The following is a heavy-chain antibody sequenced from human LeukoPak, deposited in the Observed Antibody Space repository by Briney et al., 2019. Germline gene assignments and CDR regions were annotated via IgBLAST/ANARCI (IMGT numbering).Heavy chain of an antibody. V-gene: IGHV5-51*01. CDR3: ASLGYCSSTSCSHTFDY. Sequence: GESLKISCKGSGYSFTSYWIGWVRQMPGKGLEWMGIIYPGDSDTRYSPSFQGQVTISADKSISTAYLQWSSLKASGTAMYYCASLGYCSSTSCSHTFDYWGQGTLVTVSS. CDR2: IYPGDSDT. CDR1: GYSFTSYW. D-gene: IGHD2-2*01. J-gene: IGHJ4*02.